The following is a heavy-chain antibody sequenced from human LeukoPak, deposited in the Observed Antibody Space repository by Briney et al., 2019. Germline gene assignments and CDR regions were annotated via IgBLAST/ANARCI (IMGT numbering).Heavy chain of an antibody. CDR2: INHSGNT. J-gene: IGHJ1*01. Sequence: PSDTQSLTYAVYGGSFSGYYWIWIRQPPGKGLEWIGEINHSGNTNNNPSLKSRVTISVDTSKNQFSLKLSSVSAADTAVYYCARGGKVVPAAPSEYFQHWGQGTLVTVSS. D-gene: IGHD2-2*01. CDR1: GGSFSGYY. CDR3: ARGGKVVPAAPSEYFQH. V-gene: IGHV4-34*01.